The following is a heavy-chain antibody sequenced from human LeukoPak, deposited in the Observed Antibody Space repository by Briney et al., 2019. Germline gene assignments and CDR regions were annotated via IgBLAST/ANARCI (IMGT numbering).Heavy chain of an antibody. CDR2: ISSSSSYI. Sequence: GGSPRLSCAASGFTFSSYSMNWVRQAPGKGLEWVSSISSSSSYIYYADSVKGRFTISRDNAKNSLYLQMNSLRAEDTAVYYCARGGEVPAGSSWHPPLDYWGQGTLVTVSS. CDR1: GFTFSSYS. CDR3: ARGGEVPAGSSWHPPLDY. D-gene: IGHD6-13*01. V-gene: IGHV3-21*01. J-gene: IGHJ4*02.